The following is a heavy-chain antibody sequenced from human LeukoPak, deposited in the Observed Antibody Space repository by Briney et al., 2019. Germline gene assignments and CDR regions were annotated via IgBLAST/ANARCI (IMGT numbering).Heavy chain of an antibody. V-gene: IGHV4-61*05. CDR3: ARKGDKYDILTGYNLKSWYFDL. CDR1: GGSISSSSYY. D-gene: IGHD3-9*01. J-gene: IGHJ2*01. Sequence: SETLSLTCTVSGGSISSSSYYWSWTRQPPGRGLEWIGNIFYSGRTTYNPSLQSRVSISVDTSKNQLSLELTSVTTPDTAVYYCARKGDKYDILTGYNLKSWYFDLWGRGTLVTVSS. CDR2: IFYSGRT.